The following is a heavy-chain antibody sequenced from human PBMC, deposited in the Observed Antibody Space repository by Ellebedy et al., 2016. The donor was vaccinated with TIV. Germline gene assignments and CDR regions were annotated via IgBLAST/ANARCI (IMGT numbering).Heavy chain of an antibody. J-gene: IGHJ4*02. D-gene: IGHD1-1*01. CDR1: GFPFSDYY. CDR3: ARLDWSDVDLRHFYFDY. Sequence: GGSLRLSCATSGFPFSDYYMNWIRQAPGKGLEWVSFISSGGTIYYADSVKGRFTISRDNAKNSLYLHMNSLRAEDTAVYYCARLDWSDVDLRHFYFDYWGQGTQVTVSS. V-gene: IGHV3-11*01. CDR2: ISSGGTI.